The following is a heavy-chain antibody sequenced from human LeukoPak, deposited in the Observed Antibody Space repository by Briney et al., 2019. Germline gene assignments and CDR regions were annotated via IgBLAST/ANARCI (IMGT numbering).Heavy chain of an antibody. CDR1: GYTFTGYY. D-gene: IGHD3-22*01. CDR2: INPNSGGT. V-gene: IGHV1-2*02. CDR3: ARLTYYYDSSGWTHQTQQLVNDAFDI. Sequence: GASVKVSCRASGYTFTGYYMHWVRQAPGQGLEWMGWINPNSGGTNYAQKFQGRVTMTRDTSISTAYMELSRLRSDDTAVYYCARLTYYYDSSGWTHQTQQLVNDAFDIWGQGTMVTVSS. J-gene: IGHJ3*02.